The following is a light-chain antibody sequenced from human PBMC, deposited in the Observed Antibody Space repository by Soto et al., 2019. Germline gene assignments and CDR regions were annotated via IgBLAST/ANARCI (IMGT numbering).Light chain of an antibody. CDR3: NSYTTTGTLV. Sequence: QSVLTQPASVSGSPRQSITISCTGTSSDVGGSDYVSWYQQHPGKAPKLMIYEVSYRPSGVSNRFSGSKSGNTASLTISGLQADDEADYYCNSYTTTGTLVFGGGTKVTVL. CDR1: SSDVGGSDY. V-gene: IGLV2-14*01. J-gene: IGLJ3*02. CDR2: EVS.